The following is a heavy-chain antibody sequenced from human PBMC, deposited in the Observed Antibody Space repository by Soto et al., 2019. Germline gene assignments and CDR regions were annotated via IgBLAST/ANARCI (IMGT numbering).Heavy chain of an antibody. V-gene: IGHV1-18*01. CDR3: ARGRIVASIHDAFEI. J-gene: IGHJ3*02. CDR1: GYPFTSYG. D-gene: IGHD5-12*01. CDR2: ISAYNGNR. Sequence: QGQLLQSGDEVKTPGASVRVSCRASGYPFTSYGISWVRQAPGQGLEWVAWISAYNGNRDIAQKFQGRVTMTLETSTSTAHMALGDLTSADTAVYYCARGRIVASIHDAFEIWGQGTNVTVSS.